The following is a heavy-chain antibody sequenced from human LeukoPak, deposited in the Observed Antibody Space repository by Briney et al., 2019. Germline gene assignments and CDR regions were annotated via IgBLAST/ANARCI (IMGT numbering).Heavy chain of an antibody. CDR3: ARKGGFDY. J-gene: IGHJ4*02. CDR2: ISSSSSTI. CDR1: GFTFSSYS. Sequence: PGGSLRLSCAASGFTFSSYSMNWVRQAPGKGLEWVSYISSSSSTIYYADSVKGRFTISRDNAKSSLYLQMNSLRAEDTAVYYCARKGGFDYWGQGTLVTVSS. D-gene: IGHD1-26*01. V-gene: IGHV3-48*01.